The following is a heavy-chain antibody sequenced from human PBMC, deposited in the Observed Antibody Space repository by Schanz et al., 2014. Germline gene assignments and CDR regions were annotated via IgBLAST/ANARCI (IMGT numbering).Heavy chain of an antibody. V-gene: IGHV3-23*01. CDR1: GFTFSSYA. Sequence: EGQLLESGGGLIQPGGSLRLSCAASGFTFSSYAMSWVRQAPGKGLEWVSTISASGGSTYYADSVKGRFTISRDNSRNTLYLQMNSLRTEDTAVYYCARDGDRFYHNYYMDVWGKGTTVTVSS. J-gene: IGHJ6*03. CDR2: ISASGGST. CDR3: ARDGDRFYHNYYMDV. D-gene: IGHD4-17*01.